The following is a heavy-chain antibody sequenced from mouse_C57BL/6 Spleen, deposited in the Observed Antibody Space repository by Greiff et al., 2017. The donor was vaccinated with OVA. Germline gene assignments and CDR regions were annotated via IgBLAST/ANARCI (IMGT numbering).Heavy chain of an antibody. CDR3: ARTYYNGSSYPCFAY. CDR1: GYTFTSYW. D-gene: IGHD1-1*01. CDR2: IDPSDSDT. V-gene: IGHV1-69*01. Sequence: QVQLQQPGAELVMPGASVKLSCKASGYTFTSYWMHWVKQRPGQGLEWIGEIDPSDSDTNYNQKFKGKSTLTVDKSSSTASMQLSSLTSEDSAVYYFARTYYNGSSYPCFAYWGQGTTLTVSS. J-gene: IGHJ2*01.